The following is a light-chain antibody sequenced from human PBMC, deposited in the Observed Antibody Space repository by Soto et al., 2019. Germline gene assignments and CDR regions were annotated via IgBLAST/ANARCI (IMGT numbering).Light chain of an antibody. Sequence: QSALTQPASVTGSPGQSITISCTGTSSDVGGYNYVSWYQQHPGRAPKVMIYEVSNRPSGVSNRFSGSKSGNTASLTISGLQAEDEAEYYCSSYTSSSTLVFGGGTKLTV. CDR1: SSDVGGYNY. V-gene: IGLV2-14*01. CDR2: EVS. CDR3: SSYTSSSTLV. J-gene: IGLJ2*01.